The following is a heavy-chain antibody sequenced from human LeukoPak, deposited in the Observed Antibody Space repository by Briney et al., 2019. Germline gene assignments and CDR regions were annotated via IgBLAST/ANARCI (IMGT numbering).Heavy chain of an antibody. J-gene: IGHJ3*02. Sequence: GRSLRLSCAASGFTFSSYGMHWVRQAPGKGLEWVAVISYDGSNKYYADSVKGRFTISRDNSKNTLYLQMNSLRAEDTAVYYCAKTLKATVTTSAHTFDIWGQGTMVTVSS. CDR1: GFTFSSYG. D-gene: IGHD4-17*01. CDR3: AKTLKATVTTSAHTFDI. CDR2: ISYDGSNK. V-gene: IGHV3-30*18.